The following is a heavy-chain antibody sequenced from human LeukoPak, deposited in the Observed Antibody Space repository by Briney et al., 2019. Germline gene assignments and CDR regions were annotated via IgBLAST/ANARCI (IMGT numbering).Heavy chain of an antibody. CDR3: ARGGVPVAGTGAFNV. CDR2: IYYSGDI. Sequence: TTSETLSLTCTVSGGSISSSSYYWGSIRQPPGKGLQWITTIYYSGDINFNPSVKSRVTISVDTSKNHFSLRLTSVTAADTAVYYCARGGVPVAGTGAFNVWGQGTMVTVSS. CDR1: GGSISSSSYY. D-gene: IGHD6-19*01. J-gene: IGHJ3*01. V-gene: IGHV4-39*02.